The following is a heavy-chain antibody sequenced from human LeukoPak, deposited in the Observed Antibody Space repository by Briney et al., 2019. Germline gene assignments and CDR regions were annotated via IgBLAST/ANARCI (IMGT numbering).Heavy chain of an antibody. CDR1: GYTFTSYG. D-gene: IGHD2-2*01. J-gene: IGHJ4*02. CDR3: ARGRASIVVVPAAPFDY. CDR2: ISAYNGNT. Sequence: ASVKVSCKASGYTFTSYGISWVRRAPGQGLEWMGWISAYNGNTNYAQKLQGRVTMTTDTSTSTAYMELSRLRSDDTAVYYCARGRASIVVVPAAPFDYWGQGTLVTVSS. V-gene: IGHV1-18*01.